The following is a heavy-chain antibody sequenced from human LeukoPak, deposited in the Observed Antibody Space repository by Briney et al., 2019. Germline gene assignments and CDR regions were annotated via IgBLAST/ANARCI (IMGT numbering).Heavy chain of an antibody. V-gene: IGHV4-59*08. J-gene: IGHJ5*02. CDR3: ARGDVVATALDP. D-gene: IGHD5-12*01. CDR2: IYYSGST. Sequence: PSETLSLTCTVSGGSISTYYWNWIRQPPGKGLEWIGYIYYSGSTKYNPSLKTRVTISVDTSKNQFSLKLSSVAAADKAVYYCARGDVVATALDPWGQGTLVTVSS. CDR1: GGSISTYY.